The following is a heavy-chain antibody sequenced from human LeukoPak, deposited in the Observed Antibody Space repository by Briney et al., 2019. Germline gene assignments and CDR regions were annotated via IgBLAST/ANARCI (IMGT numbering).Heavy chain of an antibody. D-gene: IGHD5-12*01. Sequence: ASVKVSYKASGYTFTSYGISWVLQAPGHGLEWMGWISAYNGNTNYAQKLQGRVTMTTDTPTSTAYMELRSLRSDDTAVYYCANVATSEGWFDPWGQGILVTVSS. CDR2: ISAYNGNT. CDR1: GYTFTSYG. V-gene: IGHV1-18*01. J-gene: IGHJ5*02. CDR3: ANVATSEGWFDP.